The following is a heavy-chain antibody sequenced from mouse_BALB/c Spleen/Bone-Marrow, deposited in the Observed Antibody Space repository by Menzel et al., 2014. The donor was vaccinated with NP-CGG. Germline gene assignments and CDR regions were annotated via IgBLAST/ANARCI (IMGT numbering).Heavy chain of an antibody. D-gene: IGHD2-14*01. V-gene: IGHV1-7*01. CDR1: GYTFTNYW. J-gene: IGHJ3*01. CDR2: INPSTGYT. Sequence: QVQLQQSGAELAKPGASVKMSCKASGYTFTNYWMHWVKQRPGQGLEWIGYINPSTGYTEYNQKFKDKATLTADKSSSTAYMQLSSLTSEDSAVYYCARFYRYDGFAYWGQGTLSLSLQ. CDR3: ARFYRYDGFAY.